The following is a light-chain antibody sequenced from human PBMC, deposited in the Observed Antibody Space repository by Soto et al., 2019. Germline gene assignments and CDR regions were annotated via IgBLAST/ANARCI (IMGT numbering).Light chain of an antibody. CDR2: EVS. V-gene: IGLV2-8*01. CDR1: SSDVGGYNY. J-gene: IGLJ1*01. Sequence: QSALTQPPSASGSPGQSVTISCTGTSSDVGGYNYVSWYQQHPGKAPKLMIYEVSKRPSGVPDRFSGSKSGNTASLTVSGLQAEDEADYYCSSYAGSYVFGTGTRSQS. CDR3: SSYAGSYV.